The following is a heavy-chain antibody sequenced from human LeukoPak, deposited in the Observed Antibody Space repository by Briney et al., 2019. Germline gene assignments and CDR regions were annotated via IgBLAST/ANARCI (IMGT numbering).Heavy chain of an antibody. V-gene: IGHV4-61*08. CDR2: IYYSGST. D-gene: IGHD3-3*01. Sequence: SETLSLTCTVSGGSISSGGYYWSWIRQPPGKGLEWIGYIYYSGSTNYNPSLKSRVTISVDTSKNQFSLKLSSVTAADTAVYYCARETYDFWSGYYPIDYWGQGTLVTVSS. J-gene: IGHJ4*02. CDR1: GGSISSGGYY. CDR3: ARETYDFWSGYYPIDY.